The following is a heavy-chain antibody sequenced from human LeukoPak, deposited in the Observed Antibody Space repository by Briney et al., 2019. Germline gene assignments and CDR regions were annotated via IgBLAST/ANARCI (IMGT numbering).Heavy chain of an antibody. D-gene: IGHD2-21*02. J-gene: IGHJ4*02. CDR1: GGSFSGYY. CDR2: INHSGST. Sequence: SETLSLTCAVYGGSFSGYYWSWIRQPPGKGLEWIGEINHSGSTNYNPSLKSRVTISVDTSKNQFSLKLSSVTAADTAVYYCARAGDDGETNDYWGQGTLVTVSS. V-gene: IGHV4-34*01. CDR3: ARAGDDGETNDY.